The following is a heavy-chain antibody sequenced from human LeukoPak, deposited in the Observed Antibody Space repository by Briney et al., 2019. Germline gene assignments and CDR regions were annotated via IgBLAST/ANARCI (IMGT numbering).Heavy chain of an antibody. J-gene: IGHJ5*02. CDR3: ARTVIRNYNWFDP. Sequence: PGGSLRLSCAASGFTFSSYWMNWARQAPGKGLEWVASINHNGNVNYYVDSVKGRFTISRDNAKNSLYLQMSNLRAEDTAVYYCARTVIRNYNWFDPWGQGTLVTVSS. V-gene: IGHV3-7*03. D-gene: IGHD2-21*01. CDR1: GFTFSSYW. CDR2: INHNGNVN.